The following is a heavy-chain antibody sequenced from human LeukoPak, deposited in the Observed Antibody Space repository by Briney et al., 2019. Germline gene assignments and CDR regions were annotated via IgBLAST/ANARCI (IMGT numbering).Heavy chain of an antibody. J-gene: IGHJ3*02. Sequence: ASVKVSCKASGYTFTSYYMHWVRQAPGQGLEWMGIINPSGGSTSYAQKFQGRVTITADKSTSTAYMELSSLRSEDTAVYYCATDYCTNGVCRQGGAFDIWGQGTMVTVSS. V-gene: IGHV1-46*01. CDR3: ATDYCTNGVCRQGGAFDI. CDR1: GYTFTSYY. CDR2: INPSGGST. D-gene: IGHD2-8*01.